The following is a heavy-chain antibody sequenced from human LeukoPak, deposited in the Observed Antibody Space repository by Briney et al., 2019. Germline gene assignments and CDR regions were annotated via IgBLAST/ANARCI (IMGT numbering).Heavy chain of an antibody. CDR2: ISSSGGST. V-gene: IGHV3-23*01. J-gene: IGHJ4*02. CDR1: GFTFSSYA. D-gene: IGHD5-18*01. Sequence: GGSLRLSCAASGFTFSSYALSWVRQAPGRGLEGVSAISSSGGSTYYADSVKGRFTISRDNSKNTLYLQMSSLRADDTAVYYCAKAGSYGPYRYYFDYWGQGTLVTVSS. CDR3: AKAGSYGPYRYYFDY.